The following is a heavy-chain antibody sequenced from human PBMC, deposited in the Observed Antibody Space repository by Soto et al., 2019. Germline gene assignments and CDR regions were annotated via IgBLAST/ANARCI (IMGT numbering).Heavy chain of an antibody. CDR1: GYTFTSYY. J-gene: IGHJ3*02. CDR3: ALTYYDILTGPLDAFDI. D-gene: IGHD3-9*01. CDR2: INPSGGST. Sequence: ASVKVSCKASGYTFTSYYMHWVRQAPGQGLEWMGIINPSGGSTSYAQKFQGRVTMTRDTSTSTVYMELSSLRSEDTAVYYCALTYYDILTGPLDAFDIWGQGTMVTFSS. V-gene: IGHV1-46*03.